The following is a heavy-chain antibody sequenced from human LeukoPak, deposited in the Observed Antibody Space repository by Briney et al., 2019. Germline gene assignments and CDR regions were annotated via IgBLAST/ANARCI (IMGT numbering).Heavy chain of an antibody. V-gene: IGHV1-18*01. J-gene: IGHJ4*02. CDR1: GYTFTRSG. Sequence: EASVKVSCKPSGYTFTRSGINWLRQAPAQGLEWMGWISAYNGNTDYAQKFQGRVTLTTDTSTSTAYMELTSLRFDDTAVYYCATTYYSDSSGATHAADWGQGTQVTVSS. D-gene: IGHD3-22*01. CDR2: ISAYNGNT. CDR3: ATTYYSDSSGATHAAD.